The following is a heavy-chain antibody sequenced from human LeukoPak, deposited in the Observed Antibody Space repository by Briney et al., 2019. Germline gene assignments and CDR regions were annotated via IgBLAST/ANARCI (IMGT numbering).Heavy chain of an antibody. Sequence: GGSLRLSCAASGFTFSRDSMNWVRQAPGKGLEWISYISHDGAIIYYADSVRGRFTISRDNARNSQYLQMHSLRAEDTAVYYCVRDNPRCCGVVPANIDDYWGQGTLVTVSS. CDR1: GFTFSRDS. J-gene: IGHJ4*02. D-gene: IGHD2-15*01. V-gene: IGHV3-48*01. CDR3: VRDNPRCCGVVPANIDDY. CDR2: ISHDGAII.